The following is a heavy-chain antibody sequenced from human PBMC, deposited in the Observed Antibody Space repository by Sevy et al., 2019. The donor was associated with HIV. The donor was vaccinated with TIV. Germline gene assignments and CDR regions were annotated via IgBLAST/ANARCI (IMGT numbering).Heavy chain of an antibody. CDR1: GYTFITYN. D-gene: IGHD2-15*01. CDR3: ARGGWYCSGGTCYPLDY. V-gene: IGHV1-8*03. Sequence: ASVKVSCKASGYTFITYNINWVRQATGQGLEWMGWINPNSGKTGYEQKFQGRVTFTRNTSISTVYVELSSLRSEDTAVYYCARGGWYCSGGTCYPLDYWGQGTLVTVSS. CDR2: INPNSGKT. J-gene: IGHJ4*02.